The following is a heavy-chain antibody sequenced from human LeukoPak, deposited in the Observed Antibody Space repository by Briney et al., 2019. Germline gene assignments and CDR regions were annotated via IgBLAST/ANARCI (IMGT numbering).Heavy chain of an antibody. CDR3: ARDKDGWGSSGYYVPGY. Sequence: ASVKVSCKASGYTFTGYYMHWVRQAPGQGLEWMGWINPNSGGTNYAQKFQGRVTMTRDTSISTAYMELSRLRSDDTAVYYCARDKDGWGSSGYYVPGYWGQGTLVTVSS. CDR2: INPNSGGT. CDR1: GYTFTGYY. V-gene: IGHV1-2*02. J-gene: IGHJ4*02. D-gene: IGHD3-22*01.